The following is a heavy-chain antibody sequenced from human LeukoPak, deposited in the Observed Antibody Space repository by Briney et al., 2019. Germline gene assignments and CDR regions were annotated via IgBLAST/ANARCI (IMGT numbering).Heavy chain of an antibody. V-gene: IGHV3-21*01. CDR2: ISSSSSYI. CDR1: GFTFSSYS. CDR3: ARVGIAAAHYFDY. J-gene: IGHJ4*02. Sequence: GGSLRLSCAASGFTFSSYSTNWVRQAPGKGLEWVSSISSSSSYIYYADSVKGRFTISRDNAKNSLYLQMNSLRAEDTAVYYCARVGIAAAHYFDYWGQGTLVTVSS. D-gene: IGHD6-13*01.